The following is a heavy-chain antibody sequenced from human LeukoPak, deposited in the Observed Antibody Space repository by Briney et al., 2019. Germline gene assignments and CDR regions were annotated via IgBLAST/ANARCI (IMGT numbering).Heavy chain of an antibody. D-gene: IGHD3-22*01. V-gene: IGHV4-59*01. CDR2: IYNSGST. CDR3: ARIYYDSGAYYRRAFDI. J-gene: IGHJ3*02. Sequence: SETLSHTCTVSGGSISTYYWSWIRQPPGKGLEWIAYIYNSGSTNSNPSLKSRVTISVDTSKNQFSLRLSSVTAADTAVYYCARIYYDSGAYYRRAFDIWGQGTMVSVSS. CDR1: GGSISTYY.